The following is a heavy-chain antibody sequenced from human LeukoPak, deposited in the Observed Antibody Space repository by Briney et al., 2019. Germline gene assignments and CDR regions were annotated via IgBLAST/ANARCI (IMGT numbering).Heavy chain of an antibody. CDR1: GGSNSSSSYY. D-gene: IGHD3-22*01. CDR2: NYYSGST. CDR3: ARRLWIRYDSSGYYPEFDY. J-gene: IGHJ4*02. V-gene: IGHV4-39*01. Sequence: PSETLSLTCTVSGGSNSSSSYYWAWIRQPPGKVLEWIGSNYYSGSTYYNPSLKSRVTISVDTSKNQFSLKLSSVTAADTAVYYCARRLWIRYDSSGYYPEFDYWGQGTLVTVSS.